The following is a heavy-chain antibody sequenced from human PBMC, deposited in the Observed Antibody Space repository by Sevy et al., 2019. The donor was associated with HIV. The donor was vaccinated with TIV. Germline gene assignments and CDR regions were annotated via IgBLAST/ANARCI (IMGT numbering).Heavy chain of an antibody. J-gene: IGHJ5*02. V-gene: IGHV1-24*01. CDR2: LDPGNGEI. CDR1: GYSLRKLS. Sequence: ASVKVSYKVFGYSLRKLSMHWVRQAPGKGLEWMGSLDPGNGEITYAQTLQGRVTMTEDTSTDTAYMELSSLTSGDTATYYCATVGLGYYSGSSYYQGDWFDPWGQGTLVTVSS. CDR3: ATVGLGYYSGSSYYQGDWFDP. D-gene: IGHD2-15*01.